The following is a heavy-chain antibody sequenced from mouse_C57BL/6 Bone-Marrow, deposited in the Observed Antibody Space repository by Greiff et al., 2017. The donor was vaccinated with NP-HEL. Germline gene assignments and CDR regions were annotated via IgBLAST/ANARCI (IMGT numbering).Heavy chain of an antibody. CDR3: ARRIDDGYYEKGFYYAMDY. CDR2: ISSGGSYT. D-gene: IGHD2-3*01. J-gene: IGHJ4*01. Sequence: EVQVVESGGDLVKPGGSLKLSCAASGFTFSSYGMPWVRQTPDKRLEWVATISSGGSYTYYPDTVKGRFTISRDNAKNTLYLQMTSLKSEYPAMYYCARRIDDGYYEKGFYYAMDYWGQGTSVTVTA. V-gene: IGHV5-6*01. CDR1: GFTFSSYG.